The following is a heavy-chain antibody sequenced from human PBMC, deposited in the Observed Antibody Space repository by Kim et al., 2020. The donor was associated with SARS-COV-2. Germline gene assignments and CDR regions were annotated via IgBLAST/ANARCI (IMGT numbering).Heavy chain of an antibody. D-gene: IGHD3-3*01. J-gene: IGHJ4*02. CDR2: INPNSGGT. Sequence: ASVKVSCKASGYTFTGYYMHWVRQAPGQGLEWMGWINPNSGGTNYAQKFQGRVTMTRDTSISTAYMELSRLRSDDTAVYYCARGDGFGVVRYYFDYGGQGALVTVSS. V-gene: IGHV1-2*02. CDR1: GYTFTGYY. CDR3: ARGDGFGVVRYYFDY.